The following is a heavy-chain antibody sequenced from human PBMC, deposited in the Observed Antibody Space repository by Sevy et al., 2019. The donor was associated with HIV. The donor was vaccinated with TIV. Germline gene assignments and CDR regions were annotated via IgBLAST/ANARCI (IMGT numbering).Heavy chain of an antibody. J-gene: IGHJ3*02. V-gene: IGHV4-39*01. CDR2: IYYGGST. CDR3: ARRQGYCISTNCYVAFDI. CDR1: GGSISGTSYY. D-gene: IGHD2-2*01. Sequence: KQSQTLSLTCTVSGGSISGTSYYWGWIRQPPGKGLEWIGSIYYGGSTYHNPSLKSRVTISVDTSKNQFSLQLSSVTAADTAVYYCARRQGYCISTNCYVAFDIWGQGTLVTVSS.